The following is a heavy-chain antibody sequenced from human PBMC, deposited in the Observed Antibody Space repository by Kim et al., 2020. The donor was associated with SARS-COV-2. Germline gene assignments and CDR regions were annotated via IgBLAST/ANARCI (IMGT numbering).Heavy chain of an antibody. V-gene: IGHV3-48*02. J-gene: IGHJ4*02. CDR3: ARGPDMIVVVITDYCEVDY. Sequence: RFTISRDNAKNTRYLQMNILRDEDTAVYYCARGPDMIVVVITDYCEVDYWGQGTLVTVSS. D-gene: IGHD3-22*01.